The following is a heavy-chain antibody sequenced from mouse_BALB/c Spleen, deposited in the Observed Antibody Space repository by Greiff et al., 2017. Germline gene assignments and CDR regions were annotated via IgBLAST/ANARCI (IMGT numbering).Heavy chain of an antibody. Sequence: VQLQQSGAELVRPGALVKLSCKASGFNIKDYYMHWVKQRPEQGLEWIGWIDPENGNTIYDPKFQGKASITADTSSNTAYLQLSSLTSEDTAVYYCALYYYGSSYEWFAYWGQGTLVTVSA. CDR1: GFNIKDYY. J-gene: IGHJ3*01. CDR2: IDPENGNT. D-gene: IGHD1-1*01. V-gene: IGHV14-1*02. CDR3: ALYYYGSSYEWFAY.